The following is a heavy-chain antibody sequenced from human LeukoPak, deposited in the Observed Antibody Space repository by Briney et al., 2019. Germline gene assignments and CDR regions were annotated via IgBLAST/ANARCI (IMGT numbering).Heavy chain of an antibody. Sequence: ASVKVSCKASGYTFTNYGFSWVRQAPGQGLEWMGWISAYNGNTNYAQKLQGRVTMTTDTSTSTAYMELRSLRSDDTAVYYCARRQNYYGSGSYPLGMDVWGQGTTVTVSS. CDR2: ISAYNGNT. CDR1: GYTFTNYG. D-gene: IGHD3-10*01. J-gene: IGHJ6*02. V-gene: IGHV1-18*01. CDR3: ARRQNYYGSGSYPLGMDV.